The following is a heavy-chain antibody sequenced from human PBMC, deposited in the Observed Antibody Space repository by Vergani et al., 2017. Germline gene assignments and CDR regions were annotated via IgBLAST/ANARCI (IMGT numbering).Heavy chain of an antibody. CDR1: GFTFSNAW. D-gene: IGHD3-22*01. V-gene: IGHV3-15*01. CDR2: IKSKTDGGTR. CDR3: AREAIGGYWAFDI. Sequence: EVQLVESGGGLVKPGGSLRLSCAASGFTFSNAWMSWVRQAPGKGLEWVGRIKSKTDGGTRDYAAPVKGRFTISRDNAKNSLYLQMNSLRAEDTAVYYCAREAIGGYWAFDIWGQGTMVTVSS. J-gene: IGHJ3*02.